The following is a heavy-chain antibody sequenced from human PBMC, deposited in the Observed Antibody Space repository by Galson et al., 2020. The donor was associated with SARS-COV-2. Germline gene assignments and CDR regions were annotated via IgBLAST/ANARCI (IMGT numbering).Heavy chain of an antibody. D-gene: IGHD2-2*01. CDR1: GFTFSSFW. Sequence: GGSLRLSCAASGFTFSSFWMSWVRQTPGKRLEWVANIQPNDGELYYVDSVKGRFTISRDNAKNSLYLQMNNLRGEDTAVYFCARDLVDPLAMWYFDVWGRGTLVTVSS. CDR2: IQPNDGEL. V-gene: IGHV3-7*01. J-gene: IGHJ2*01. CDR3: ARDLVDPLAMWYFDV.